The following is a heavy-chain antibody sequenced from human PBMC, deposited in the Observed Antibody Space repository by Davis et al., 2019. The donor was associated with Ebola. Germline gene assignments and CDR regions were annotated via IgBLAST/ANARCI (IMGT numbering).Heavy chain of an antibody. CDR1: VDSMSTDSPY. CDR2: LYFSGSA. Sequence: MPSETLSLTCTVSVDSMSTDSPYWGWIRQSPGKGLEWIGSLYFSGSAYYNPSLKSRVTISIDTSKKQLSLRLDSVTAADTAVYYCAKGPTSDAFVYWGQGALVTVSS. J-gene: IGHJ4*02. CDR3: AKGPTSDAFVY. V-gene: IGHV4-39*01.